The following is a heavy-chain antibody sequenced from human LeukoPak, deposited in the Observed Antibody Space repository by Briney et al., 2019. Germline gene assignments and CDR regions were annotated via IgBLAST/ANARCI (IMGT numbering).Heavy chain of an antibody. CDR2: IYYSGST. J-gene: IGHJ3*01. Sequence: SETLSLTCTVSGGSISSTGYYWTWVRRPAGKGLEWIGYIYYSGSTNYNPSLKSRVTISVDTSKNQFSLKLSSVTAADTAVYYCARDRHAFDVWGQGTMVTVSS. CDR1: GGSISSTGYY. V-gene: IGHV4-61*10. CDR3: ARDRHAFDV.